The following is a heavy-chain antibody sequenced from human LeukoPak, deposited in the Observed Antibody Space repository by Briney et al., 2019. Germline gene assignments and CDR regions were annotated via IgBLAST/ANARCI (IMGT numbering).Heavy chain of an antibody. Sequence: GGSLGLSCAASGFTFDDYAMHWVRQAPGKGLEWVSGISWNSGTIGYADSVKGRFTNSRDNAKNSLYLQMNSLRAEDTALYYCAKDVFTMVRGVLEYWGQGTLVTVSS. V-gene: IGHV3-9*01. CDR2: ISWNSGTI. D-gene: IGHD3-10*01. CDR3: AKDVFTMVRGVLEY. J-gene: IGHJ4*02. CDR1: GFTFDDYA.